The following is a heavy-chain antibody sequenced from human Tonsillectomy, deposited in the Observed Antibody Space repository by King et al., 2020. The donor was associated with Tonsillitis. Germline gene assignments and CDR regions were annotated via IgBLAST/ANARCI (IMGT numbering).Heavy chain of an antibody. CDR1: GYSISSGYY. D-gene: IGHD3-10*01. CDR3: ASLLMVRGVITKNFDS. V-gene: IGHV4-38-2*01. CDR2: IYHSGST. Sequence: VQLQESGPGLVKPSETLSLTCAVSGYSISSGYYWGWIRQPPGKGLEWIGSIYHSGSTYYNPSLKSRVTISVDTSKNQFSLKLSSVTAADTAVYYCASLLMVRGVITKNFDSWGQGTLVTVSS. J-gene: IGHJ4*02.